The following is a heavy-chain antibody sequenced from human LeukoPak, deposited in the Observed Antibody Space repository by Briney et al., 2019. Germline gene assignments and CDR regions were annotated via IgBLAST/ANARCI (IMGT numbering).Heavy chain of an antibody. CDR1: GGSFSGYY. V-gene: IGHV4-34*01. J-gene: IGHJ6*03. CDR2: INHSGST. D-gene: IGHD6-6*01. Sequence: SETLSLTCAVYGGSFSGYYWSWLRQPPGKGLEGIGEINHSGSTNYNPSLKSRVTIAVDTSKNQFSLKLSSVTAADTAVYYCARSSEGRQLAPHYYMDVWGKGTTVTVSS. CDR3: ARSSEGRQLAPHYYMDV.